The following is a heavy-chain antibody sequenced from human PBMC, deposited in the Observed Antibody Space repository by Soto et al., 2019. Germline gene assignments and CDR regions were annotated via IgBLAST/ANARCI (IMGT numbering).Heavy chain of an antibody. CDR2: ISSVGSTV. CDR1: GFTFSNFE. D-gene: IGHD1-26*01. V-gene: IGHV3-48*03. J-gene: IGHJ4*02. CDR3: AKEATNINNFDY. Sequence: QPGGSLRLSCAASGFTFSNFEMNWVRQAPGKGLEWVSYISSVGSTVHYADSVKGRFTISRDNAKNSLYLQMHSLRAEDTAIYYCAKEATNINNFDYWGQGTLVTVSS.